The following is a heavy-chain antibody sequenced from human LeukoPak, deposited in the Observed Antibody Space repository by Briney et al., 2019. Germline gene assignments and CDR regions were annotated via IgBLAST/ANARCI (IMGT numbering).Heavy chain of an antibody. CDR1: GYSISSGYY. CDR3: ARSVGY. Sequence: SETLSLTCAVSGYSISSGYYWGWIRQPPGKGLEWIGSVYHSGITYYNPSLKSRDTISVDTSKNQFSLKLSSVTAADTAVYYCARSVGYWGQGTLVTVSS. V-gene: IGHV4-38-2*01. CDR2: VYHSGIT. J-gene: IGHJ4*01.